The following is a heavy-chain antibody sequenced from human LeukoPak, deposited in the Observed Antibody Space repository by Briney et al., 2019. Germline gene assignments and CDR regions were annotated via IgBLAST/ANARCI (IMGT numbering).Heavy chain of an antibody. Sequence: PGGSLRLYCSASGFTFSSHAMHWVRQAPGKGLEYVSAISSNGGTTYYADSVKGKFTISRDNSKSTLYLQMSSLRAEDTAVYYCVKAVLGQWLASDYWGQGTLVTVSS. CDR2: ISSNGGTT. D-gene: IGHD6-19*01. CDR3: VKAVLGQWLASDY. J-gene: IGHJ4*02. CDR1: GFTFSSHA. V-gene: IGHV3-64D*06.